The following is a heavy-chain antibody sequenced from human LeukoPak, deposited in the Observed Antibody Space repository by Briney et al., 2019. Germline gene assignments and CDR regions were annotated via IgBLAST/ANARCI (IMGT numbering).Heavy chain of an antibody. CDR2: INTNTGNP. Sequence: ASVKVSCKASGYTFTSYYMHWVRQAPGQGLEWMGWINTNTGNPTYAQGFTGRFVFSLDTSVSTAYLQISSLKAEDTAVYYCARVVRFLEWFDMDVWGKGTTVTVSS. J-gene: IGHJ6*03. V-gene: IGHV7-4-1*02. CDR3: ARVVRFLEWFDMDV. D-gene: IGHD3-3*01. CDR1: GYTFTSYY.